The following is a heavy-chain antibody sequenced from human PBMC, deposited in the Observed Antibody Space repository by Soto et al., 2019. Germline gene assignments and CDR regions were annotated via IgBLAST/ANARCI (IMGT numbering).Heavy chain of an antibody. CDR1: GFTFRSFT. V-gene: IGHV3-21*01. Sequence: GSLRLSCAASGFTFRSFTMNWVRQAPWKGLEWVSTISSNSAYIYYTDALRGRFTISRDNAKNSLHLQMNSLRAEDTAVYYCTRDASRDSSARGWFDPWGHGPLITL. D-gene: IGHD6-13*01. J-gene: IGHJ5*02. CDR3: TRDASRDSSARGWFDP. CDR2: ISSNSAYI.